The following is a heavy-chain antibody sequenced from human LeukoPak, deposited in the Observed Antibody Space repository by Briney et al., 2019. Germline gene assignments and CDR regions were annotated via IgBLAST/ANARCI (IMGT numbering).Heavy chain of an antibody. D-gene: IGHD6-13*01. Sequence: SETLSLTCTVSGDSISSYFWNWIRQPPGKRLEWIGYVSYSGSTNYNPSFKSRVTISVDTSKTQFSLKLNSVTAAGTAVYYCARRRAEGGSNGHYNWFDPWGQGTLVTVSS. V-gene: IGHV4-59*08. CDR3: ARRRAEGGSNGHYNWFDP. CDR2: VSYSGST. J-gene: IGHJ5*02. CDR1: GDSISSYF.